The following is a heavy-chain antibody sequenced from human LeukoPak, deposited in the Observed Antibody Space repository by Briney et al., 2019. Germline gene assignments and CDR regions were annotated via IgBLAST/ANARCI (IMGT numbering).Heavy chain of an antibody. D-gene: IGHD2-2*01. J-gene: IGHJ4*02. CDR2: IYYSGST. V-gene: IGHV4-59*08. CDR3: ARVIGYCSSTSCFGYFDY. Sequence: SETLSLTCTVSGGSISSYYWSWIRQPPGKGLEWVGYIYYSGSTNYNPSLKSRVTTSVDTSKNQLSLKLSSVTAADTAVYYCARVIGYCSSTSCFGYFDYWGQGTLVTASS. CDR1: GGSISSYY.